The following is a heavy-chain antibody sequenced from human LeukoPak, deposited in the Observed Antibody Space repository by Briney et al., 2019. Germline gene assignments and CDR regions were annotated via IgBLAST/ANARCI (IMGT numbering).Heavy chain of an antibody. CDR2: ISGSGGST. CDR1: GFTFSSYA. Sequence: GGSLRLSCAASGFTFSSYAMSWVRQAPGKGLEWVSVISGSGGSTYYADSVKGRFTISRDNSKKTLYLQMNRLRAEDTAVYYCAKDPRFLEWLLSNWFDPWGQGTLVTVSS. CDR3: AKDPRFLEWLLSNWFDP. J-gene: IGHJ5*02. D-gene: IGHD3-3*01. V-gene: IGHV3-23*01.